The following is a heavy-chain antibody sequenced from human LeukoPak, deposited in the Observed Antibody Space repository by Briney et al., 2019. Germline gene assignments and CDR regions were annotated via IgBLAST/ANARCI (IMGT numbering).Heavy chain of an antibody. Sequence: GGSLRLSCAASGFTFSSYAMHWVRQAPGKGLEWVAVISYDGSNKYYADSVKGRFTISRDNSKNTLYLQMNSLRAEDTAVYYCARDIFDGGVVVIAPLDYWGQGTLVTVSS. CDR3: ARDIFDGGVVVIAPLDY. CDR1: GFTFSSYA. J-gene: IGHJ4*02. CDR2: ISYDGSNK. V-gene: IGHV3-30-3*01. D-gene: IGHD2-21*01.